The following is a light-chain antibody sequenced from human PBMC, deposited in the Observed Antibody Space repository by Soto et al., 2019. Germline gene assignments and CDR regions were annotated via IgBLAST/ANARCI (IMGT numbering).Light chain of an antibody. J-gene: IGLJ3*02. Sequence: QSVLTQPPSVSAAPGQKVTISCSGGSSNIGNNYVSWYQQLPGTAPKLLIYETNKRPSGVPDRFSGSTSGTSATLGITGLQTGDEADYFCGTWDTSLGAGVFGGGTKVTVL. CDR2: ETN. CDR3: GTWDTSLGAGV. CDR1: SSNIGNNY. V-gene: IGLV1-51*02.